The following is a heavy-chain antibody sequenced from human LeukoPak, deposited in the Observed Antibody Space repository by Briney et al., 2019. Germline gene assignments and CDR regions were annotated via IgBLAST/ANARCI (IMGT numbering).Heavy chain of an antibody. V-gene: IGHV4-59*01. Sequence: SETLSLTCTVSGGSISSYYWSWIRQPPGKGLEYIGYINYSGSTNYNPSLKSRVTISVDRFKNQFPLKVSSVTAADTAVYYCARSEMGGYPFDHWGQGTLVTVSS. J-gene: IGHJ4*02. D-gene: IGHD6-25*01. CDR1: GGSISSYY. CDR3: ARSEMGGYPFDH. CDR2: INYSGST.